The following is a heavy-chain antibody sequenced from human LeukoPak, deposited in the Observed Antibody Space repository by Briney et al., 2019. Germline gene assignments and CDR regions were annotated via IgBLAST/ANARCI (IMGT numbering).Heavy chain of an antibody. V-gene: IGHV4-59*12. CDR3: ARVPWPRRYSGSYYLAFDI. J-gene: IGHJ3*02. Sequence: PSETLSLTCTVSGGSISSYYWSWIRQPPGKGLEWIGYIYYSGSTNYNPSLKSRVTISVDTSKNQFSLKLSSVTAADTAVYYCARVPWPRRYSGSYYLAFDIWGQGTMVTVSS. D-gene: IGHD1-26*01. CDR2: IYYSGST. CDR1: GGSISSYY.